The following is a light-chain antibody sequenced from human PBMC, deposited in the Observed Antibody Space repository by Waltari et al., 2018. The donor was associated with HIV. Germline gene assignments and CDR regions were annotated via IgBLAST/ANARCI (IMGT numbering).Light chain of an antibody. V-gene: IGKV1-5*03. J-gene: IGKJ1*01. CDR2: KAS. CDR3: QQYNSFTWT. CDR1: QSISSW. Sequence: DIQMTQSPSTLSASVGDRVTITYRASQSISSWLAWYQQKPGKAPKLLMYKASSLESGVPSRFSGSGSGTEFTLTISSLQPDDFATYYCQQYNSFTWTFGQGTKVEIK.